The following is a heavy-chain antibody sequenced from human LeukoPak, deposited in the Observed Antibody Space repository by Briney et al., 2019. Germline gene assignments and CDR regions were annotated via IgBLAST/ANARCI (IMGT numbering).Heavy chain of an antibody. D-gene: IGHD2-15*01. CDR1: GFTFSDYY. Sequence: GGSLRLSCAASGFTFSDYYMSWIRQAPGKGLEWVSAISGSGGSTYYADSVKGRFTISRDNSKNTLYLQMNSLRAEDTAVYYCAKDGYCSGGSCRGYWGQGTLVTVSS. CDR3: AKDGYCSGGSCRGY. V-gene: IGHV3-23*01. CDR2: ISGSGGST. J-gene: IGHJ4*02.